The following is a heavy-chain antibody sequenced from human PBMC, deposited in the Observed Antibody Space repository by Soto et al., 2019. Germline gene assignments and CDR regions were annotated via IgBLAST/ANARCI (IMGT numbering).Heavy chain of an antibody. CDR1: GFTFSSYG. J-gene: IGHJ3*02. V-gene: IGHV3-30*18. CDR3: AKDVDIVVVVADAFDI. D-gene: IGHD2-15*01. CDR2: ISYDGSNK. Sequence: PGGSLRLSCAASGFTFSSYGMHWVRQAPGKGLEWVAVISYDGSNKYYADSVKGRFTISRDNSKNTLYLQMNSLRAEDTAVYYCAKDVDIVVVVADAFDIWGQGTMVTVSS.